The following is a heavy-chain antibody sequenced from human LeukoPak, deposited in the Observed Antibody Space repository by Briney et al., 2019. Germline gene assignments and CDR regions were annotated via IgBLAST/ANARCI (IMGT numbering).Heavy chain of an antibody. V-gene: IGHV1-18*01. CDR2: ISVHNGIP. D-gene: IGHD3-16*02. Sequence: ASVKVSCKASGYTFSSYGISWVRQAPGQGLEWMGWISVHNGIPEYAQKFQGRVIMTTDTFTSTAYMELRSLRSDDTAVYYCARDQYDSVWGSHRPYFDYWGQGTLVTVSS. CDR3: ARDQYDSVWGSHRPYFDY. J-gene: IGHJ4*02. CDR1: GYTFSSYG.